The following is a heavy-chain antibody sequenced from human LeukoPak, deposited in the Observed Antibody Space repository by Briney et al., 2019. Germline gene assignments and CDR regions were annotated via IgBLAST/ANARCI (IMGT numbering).Heavy chain of an antibody. J-gene: IGHJ4*02. V-gene: IGHV3-23*01. CDR1: GFTFSSYA. D-gene: IGHD1-26*01. CDR2: ISGGGGGT. Sequence: PGGSLRLSCAASGFTFSSYAMSWVRQAPEKGLEWVSTISGGGGGTYYADSAKGRFTISRDDSKNTLYLQMNSLSAEDTAVYYCVKDLGRYRNNCFDYWGQGTLVTVSS. CDR3: VKDLGRYRNNCFDY.